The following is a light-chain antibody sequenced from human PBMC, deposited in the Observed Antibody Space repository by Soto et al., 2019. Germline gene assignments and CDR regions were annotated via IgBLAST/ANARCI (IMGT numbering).Light chain of an antibody. V-gene: IGLV2-8*01. CDR3: SSYAGNSNYV. J-gene: IGLJ1*01. Sequence: SVLTQPPSASGSPGQSVTISCTGTSSYVGAYKFVSWYQQNPGKAPKLIIYDVTKRPTGVPDRFSGSKSGNTASLTVSGLQAEDEADYYCSSYAGNSNYVFGSGTKVTVL. CDR1: SSYVGAYKF. CDR2: DVT.